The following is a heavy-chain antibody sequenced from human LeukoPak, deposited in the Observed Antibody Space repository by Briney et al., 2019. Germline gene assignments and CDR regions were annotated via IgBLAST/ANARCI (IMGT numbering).Heavy chain of an antibody. V-gene: IGHV7-4-1*02. CDR2: INTNTGNP. D-gene: IGHD3-22*01. CDR1: GYTFISYV. Sequence: ASVKVSCKASGYTFISYVMNWVRQAPGQGLEWMGWINTNTGNPTYAQGFTGRSVFSLDTSVSTAYLQISSLKAEDTAVYYCARDTYDRSGYSNNWFDSWGQGTLVTVSS. CDR3: ARDTYDRSGYSNNWFDS. J-gene: IGHJ5*01.